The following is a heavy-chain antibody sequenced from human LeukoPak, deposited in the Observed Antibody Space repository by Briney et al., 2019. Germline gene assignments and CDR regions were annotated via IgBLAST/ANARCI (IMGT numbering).Heavy chain of an antibody. CDR1: GYSFTSYW. CDR3: ARRGFGGIVGALYYFDY. Sequence: GESLKISCKGSGYSFTSYWIGWVRQMPGKGLEWMGIIYPGDSDTRYSPSFQGQVTISADKSISTAYLQWGSLKASDTAMYYCARRGFGGIVGALYYFDYWGQGTLVTVSS. J-gene: IGHJ4*02. V-gene: IGHV5-51*01. CDR2: IYPGDSDT. D-gene: IGHD1-26*01.